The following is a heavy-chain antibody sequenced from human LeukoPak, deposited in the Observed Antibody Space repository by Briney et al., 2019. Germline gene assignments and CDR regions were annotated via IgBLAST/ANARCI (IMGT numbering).Heavy chain of an antibody. CDR2: TYYRSQWKT. CDR1: GDSVSTDTVT. J-gene: IGHJ4*02. D-gene: IGHD1-14*01. V-gene: IGHV6-1*01. CDR3: ARDAPGPDTNLDY. Sequence: SQTLSLTCAISGDSVSTDTVTWNWIRQSPSRGLEWLGRTYYRSQWKTDYAVSVKRRLTVNPDTSRNQFSLHLSSLTPEDTAVYFCARDAPGPDTNLDYWGQGIMVTVSS.